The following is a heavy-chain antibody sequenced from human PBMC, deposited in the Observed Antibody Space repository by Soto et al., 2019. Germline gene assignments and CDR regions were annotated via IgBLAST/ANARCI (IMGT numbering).Heavy chain of an antibody. V-gene: IGHV4-59*08. Sequence: QVQLQQSGPRLVKPSETLSLTCTVSSGPDRSHNWGWIRQPPGRGLEWIGYVYYTGDTAYNPSLSSRASISADTSTTAISLTLTSVTAADTAVYYCVRQGIDYLHGLVDVWGQGTTVSVSS. CDR2: VYYTGDT. J-gene: IGHJ6*02. CDR3: VRQGIDYLHGLVDV. D-gene: IGHD4-17*01. CDR1: SGPDRSHN.